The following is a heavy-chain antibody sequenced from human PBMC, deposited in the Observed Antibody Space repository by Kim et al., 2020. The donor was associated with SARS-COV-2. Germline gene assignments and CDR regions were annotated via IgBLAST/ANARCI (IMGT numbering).Heavy chain of an antibody. CDR2: MNPNSGNT. CDR1: GYTFTSYD. Sequence: ASVKVSCKASGYTFTSYDINWVRQATGQGLEWMGWMNPNSGNTGYAQKFQGRVTMTRNTSISTAYMELSSLRSEDTAVYYCARLAYGSGSYYIFYYGMDVWGQGTTVTVSS. D-gene: IGHD3-10*01. J-gene: IGHJ6*02. CDR3: ARLAYGSGSYYIFYYGMDV. V-gene: IGHV1-8*01.